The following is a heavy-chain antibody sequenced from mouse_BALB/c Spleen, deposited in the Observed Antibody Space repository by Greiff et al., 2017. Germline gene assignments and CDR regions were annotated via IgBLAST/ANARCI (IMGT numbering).Heavy chain of an antibody. CDR1: GFSLTSYG. CDR3: ARQGGYCFDY. V-gene: IGHV2-4-1*01. Sequence: VKVVESGPGLVQPSQSLSITCTVSGFSLTSYGVHWVRQSPGKGLEWLGVIWSGGSTDYNAAFITRLSISTDNSKSQVFFKMNSLQADDTAIYYCARQGGYCFDYWGQGTTLTVAS. CDR2: IWSGGST. J-gene: IGHJ2*01.